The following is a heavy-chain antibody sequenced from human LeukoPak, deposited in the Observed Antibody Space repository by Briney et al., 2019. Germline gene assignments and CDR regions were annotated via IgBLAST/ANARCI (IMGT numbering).Heavy chain of an antibody. Sequence: GGSLRLSCAASGFTFSSYAMSWVHQAPGKGLEWVSAISGSGGSTYYADSVKGRFTISRDNSKNTLYLQMNSLRAEDTAVYYCARGRSGRSGSYSGGFDYWGQGTLVTVSS. D-gene: IGHD1-26*01. CDR3: ARGRSGRSGSYSGGFDY. CDR2: ISGSGGST. CDR1: GFTFSSYA. J-gene: IGHJ4*02. V-gene: IGHV3-23*01.